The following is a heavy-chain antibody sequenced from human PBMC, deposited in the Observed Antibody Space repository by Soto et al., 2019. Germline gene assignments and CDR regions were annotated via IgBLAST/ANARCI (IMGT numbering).Heavy chain of an antibody. J-gene: IGHJ4*02. CDR3: ARDQNWGTAMEVHYFDY. CDR1: GFTFSSYA. Sequence: QVQLVESGGGVVQPGRSLRLSCAASGFTFSSYAMHWVRQAPGKGLEWVAVISYDGSNKYYAESVKGRFTISRDNSKNTLYLQMNSLRAEDTAVYYCARDQNWGTAMEVHYFDYWGQGTLVTVSS. CDR2: ISYDGSNK. D-gene: IGHD5-18*01. V-gene: IGHV3-30-3*01.